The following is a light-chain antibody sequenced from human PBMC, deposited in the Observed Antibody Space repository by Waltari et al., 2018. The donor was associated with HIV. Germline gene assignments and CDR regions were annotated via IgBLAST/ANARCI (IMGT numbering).Light chain of an antibody. J-gene: IGKJ2*01. Sequence: DSHLTLSPPLLSPSVGDRVTIPRRPSENTGSSLAWYQQKPGKAPELLIYGASTLQSGVPSRFSGSGSGTEFSLTIRSLQPEDFATYYCQHLNTHPGSYTFGQGTKLEIK. CDR3: QHLNTHPGSYT. V-gene: IGKV1-9*01. CDR1: ENTGSS. CDR2: GAS.